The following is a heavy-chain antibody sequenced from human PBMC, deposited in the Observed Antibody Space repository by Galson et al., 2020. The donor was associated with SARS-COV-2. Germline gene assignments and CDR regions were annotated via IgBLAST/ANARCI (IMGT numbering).Heavy chain of an antibody. CDR1: GFTFSSYA. CDR3: ARPWSGYYLSAFDI. CDR2: ISYDGSNK. V-gene: IGHV3-30*04. J-gene: IGHJ3*02. Sequence: QLGESLKISCAASGFTFSSYAMHWVRQAPGKGLEWVAVISYDGSNKYYADSVKGRFTISRDNSKNTLYLQMNSLRAEDTAVYYCARPWSGYYLSAFDIWGQGTMVTVSS. D-gene: IGHD3-3*01.